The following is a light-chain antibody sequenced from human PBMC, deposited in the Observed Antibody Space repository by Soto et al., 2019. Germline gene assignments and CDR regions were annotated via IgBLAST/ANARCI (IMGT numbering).Light chain of an antibody. V-gene: IGKV1-39*01. CDR3: QQSYSTSSP. CDR1: QSISTY. J-gene: IGKJ3*01. CDR2: AAS. Sequence: DIQLTQSPSSLSASVGDRVTITCRASQSISTYLSWYQQRPEKAPKLLIYAASRLQHGVASRFSGSESGTDVIITIDSLQPEDFATYYCQQSYSTSSPFGTGTKVEIK.